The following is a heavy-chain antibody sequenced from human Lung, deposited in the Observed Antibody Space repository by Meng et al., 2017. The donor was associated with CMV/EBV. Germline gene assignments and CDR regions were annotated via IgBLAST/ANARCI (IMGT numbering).Heavy chain of an antibody. CDR3: ARLRDHFPDH. D-gene: IGHD3-3*02. CDR2: IYPGDSDA. Sequence: KVSCKGSGYSFTSYWIGWVSQMPGKGLEWMGIIYPGDSDARYSPSFQGQVTISADKSISTAYLQWSSLKASDTAMYYCARLRDHFPDHWGQGTLVTVSS. J-gene: IGHJ4*02. CDR1: GYSFTSYW. V-gene: IGHV5-51*01.